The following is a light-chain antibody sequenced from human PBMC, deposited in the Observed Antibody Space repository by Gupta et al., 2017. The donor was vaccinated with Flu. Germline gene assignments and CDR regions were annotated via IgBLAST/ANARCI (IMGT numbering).Light chain of an antibody. CDR1: SSDVGGYKY. V-gene: IGLV2-11*01. Sequence: QSALTQPRSVSGSPGQAVTLSCTGTSSDVGGYKYVSWYQQHPGKAPKLLISNVTKRPSGVPDRFSGSKSGNTASLTISGLHAEDEADYYCCSYAGTYTYVFGGGTKLTVL. CDR3: CSYAGTYTYV. J-gene: IGLJ3*02. CDR2: NVT.